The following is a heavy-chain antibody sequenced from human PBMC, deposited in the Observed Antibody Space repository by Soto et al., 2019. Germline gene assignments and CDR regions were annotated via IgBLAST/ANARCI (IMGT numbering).Heavy chain of an antibody. CDR2: INPTDSTT. J-gene: IGHJ4*02. V-gene: IGHV1-46*01. D-gene: IGHD1-26*01. CDR3: APCGSDGSYCDN. Sequence: QVQLVQSEAELRKPGTSVKVSCKTSGYPFTSYYMNWVRQAPGQGLEWMGVINPTDSTTTFAQKFHGRLTMTRDTSTSTVYMGLSSLRFDDTAVYYCAPCGSDGSYCDNWGQGTLVAVSS. CDR1: GYPFTSYY.